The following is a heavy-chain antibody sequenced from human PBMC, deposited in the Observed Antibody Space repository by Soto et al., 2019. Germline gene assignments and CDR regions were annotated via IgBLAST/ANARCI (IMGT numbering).Heavy chain of an antibody. CDR2: IIPIFGTA. V-gene: IGHV1-69*13. CDR1: GGTFSSYA. CDR3: ARGLGYCTNGVCPSPFDY. J-gene: IGHJ4*02. D-gene: IGHD2-8*01. Sequence: SVKVSCKASGGTFSSYAISWVRQAPGQGLEWMGGIIPIFGTANYAQKFQGRVTITADESTSTAYMELSSLRSEDTAVYYCARGLGYCTNGVCPSPFDYWGQGTLVTVSS.